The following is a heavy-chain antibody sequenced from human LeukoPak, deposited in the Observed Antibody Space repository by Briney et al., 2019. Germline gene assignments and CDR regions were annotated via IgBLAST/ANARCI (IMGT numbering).Heavy chain of an antibody. CDR3: ATGLGYCSSPTCYLYFQH. J-gene: IGHJ1*01. V-gene: IGHV3-23*01. CDR1: GFTFSNYA. CDR2: ISNSGEST. Sequence: GGSLRLSCAASGFTFSNYAMTWVRQAPGKGLEWVSAISNSGESTYYTDSVKGRFTISRDNSKSTLFLQMNNLRADDTAEYFCATGLGYCSSPTCYLYFQHWGQGTLVTVSS. D-gene: IGHD2-2*03.